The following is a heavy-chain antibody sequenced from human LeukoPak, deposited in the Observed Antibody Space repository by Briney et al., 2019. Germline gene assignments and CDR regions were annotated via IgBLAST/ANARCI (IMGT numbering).Heavy chain of an antibody. CDR2: IFYSGST. V-gene: IGHV4-59*01. D-gene: IGHD1-26*01. CDR1: GGSISNYY. J-gene: IGHJ5*02. Sequence: PSETLSLTCTLSGGSISNYYWSWIRQPPGKGLERIGNIFYSGSTNYNPSLTSRVTISLYTSKNQFSLKLTSVIAADTAVYYCAREGGIYYHWFDPWGQGTLVTVSS. CDR3: AREGGIYYHWFDP.